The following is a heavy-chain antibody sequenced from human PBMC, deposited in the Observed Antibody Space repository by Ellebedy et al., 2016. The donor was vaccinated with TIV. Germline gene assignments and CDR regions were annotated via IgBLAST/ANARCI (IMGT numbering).Heavy chain of an antibody. CDR2: IFYSGGT. J-gene: IGHJ5*02. D-gene: IGHD3-10*01. CDR1: GGSISSSDYH. V-gene: IGHV4-39*01. Sequence: SETLSLXCTVSGGSISSSDYHWGWIRQPPGKGLEWIGSIFYSGGTYYNPSLKSRVTMSIDTSKNQFSLKLRSVTAADTAIYSCARHGWFGEFFTNWFDPWGQGTLVTVSS. CDR3: ARHGWFGEFFTNWFDP.